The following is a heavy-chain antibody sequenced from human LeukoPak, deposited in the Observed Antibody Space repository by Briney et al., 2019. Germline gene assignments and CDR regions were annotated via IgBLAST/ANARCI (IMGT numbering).Heavy chain of an antibody. D-gene: IGHD5-24*01. CDR1: GFTFSSYE. J-gene: IGHJ4*02. V-gene: IGHV3-30*04. CDR2: ISYDGSHK. CDR3: ARDHGDGYNYFDY. Sequence: GGSLRLSCAASGFTFSSYEMNWVRQAPGKGLEWVAVISYDGSHKYYADSVKGRCTISRDNSKHTLSLQMNSLRAEDTAVYYCARDHGDGYNYFDYWGQGTLVTVSS.